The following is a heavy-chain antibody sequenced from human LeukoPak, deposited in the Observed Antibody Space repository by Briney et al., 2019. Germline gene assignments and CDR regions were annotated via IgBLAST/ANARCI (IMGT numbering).Heavy chain of an antibody. D-gene: IGHD3-22*01. V-gene: IGHV4-31*03. Sequence: SETLSLTCTVSGGSVSRGGYYWNWIRQHPGKGLEWIGFTSYSEGTYYNPSLMSRITISVDRSQNQFSLKLSSVTAADTAVYYCARHGNYYDSSGYNRSFDYWGQGTLVTVSS. CDR2: TSYSEGT. CDR1: GGSVSRGGYY. J-gene: IGHJ4*02. CDR3: ARHGNYYDSSGYNRSFDY.